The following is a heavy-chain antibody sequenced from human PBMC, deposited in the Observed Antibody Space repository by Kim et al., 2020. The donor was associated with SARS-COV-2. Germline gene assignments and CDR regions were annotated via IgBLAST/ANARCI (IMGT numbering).Heavy chain of an antibody. CDR1: GGSFSGYY. CDR3: ATSRSRSSRYGMDV. V-gene: IGHV4-34*01. D-gene: IGHD3-10*01. Sequence: SETLSLTCAVYGGSFSGYYWSWIRQPSGKGLEWIGEINHSGSTNYSPSLKSRVTISLDTSKNQFSLTLSSVTAADTAVYYCATSRSRSSRYGMDVWGQGTTVTVSS. J-gene: IGHJ6*02. CDR2: INHSGST.